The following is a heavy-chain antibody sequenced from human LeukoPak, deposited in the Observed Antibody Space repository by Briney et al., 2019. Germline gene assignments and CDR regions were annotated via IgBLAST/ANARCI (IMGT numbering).Heavy chain of an antibody. CDR3: AKTGDSSGYYYGVDY. Sequence: GGSLRLSCAASGFTFSSYAMSWVRQAPGKGLEWVSSISGGGSTYYAGSVKGRFTISRDNSKSTLCLQMNSLRAEDTAVYYCAKTGDSSGYYYGVDYWGQGTLVTVSS. CDR2: ISGGGST. J-gene: IGHJ4*02. V-gene: IGHV3-23*01. CDR1: GFTFSSYA. D-gene: IGHD3-22*01.